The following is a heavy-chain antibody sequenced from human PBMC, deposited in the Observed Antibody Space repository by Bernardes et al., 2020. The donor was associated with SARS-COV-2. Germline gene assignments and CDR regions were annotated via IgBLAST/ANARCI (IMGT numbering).Heavy chain of an antibody. CDR3: VSGYTSGL. CDR2: INKDGSGR. D-gene: IGHD5-12*01. CDR1: GFTSHHGC. V-gene: IGHV3-7*01. J-gene: IGHJ4*02. Sequence: GTLSLSCTASGFTSHHGCLGWIRTGPGQGREWVTNINKDGSGRNYADSVKGRFTISRDNAKNSLFLQMNNLRVDDTAVYSCVSGYTSGLWGQGTLVTVSS.